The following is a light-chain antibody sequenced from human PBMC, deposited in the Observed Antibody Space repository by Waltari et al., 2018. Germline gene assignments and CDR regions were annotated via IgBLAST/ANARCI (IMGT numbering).Light chain of an antibody. CDR2: DAS. CDR1: QSVTTH. CDR3: QQYTNWPQT. V-gene: IGKV3-15*01. Sequence: EILMTQSPPTLPVCPRERPTLSCRASQSVTTHLAWYQQKPGQAPRLLIFDASTRAPGVPARFSGSGSGTEFTLTISSLQSEDVAVYYCQQYTNWPQTFGQGTKVDI. J-gene: IGKJ1*01.